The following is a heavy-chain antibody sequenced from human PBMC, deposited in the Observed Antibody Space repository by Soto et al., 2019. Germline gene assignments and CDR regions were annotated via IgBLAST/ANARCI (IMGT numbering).Heavy chain of an antibody. J-gene: IGHJ4*02. CDR3: TSNSLPYGDYGLAYDF. D-gene: IGHD4-17*01. Sequence: GGSLRLSCAASGFTFSNAWMNWVRQAPGKGLEWVGRIKSKTDGGTTDYAAPVKGRFTISRDDSKNTLYLQMNSLKTENTAVYYCTSNSLPYGDYGLAYDFLVQGTLVTVSS. CDR2: IKSKTDGGTT. CDR1: GFTFSNAW. V-gene: IGHV3-15*07.